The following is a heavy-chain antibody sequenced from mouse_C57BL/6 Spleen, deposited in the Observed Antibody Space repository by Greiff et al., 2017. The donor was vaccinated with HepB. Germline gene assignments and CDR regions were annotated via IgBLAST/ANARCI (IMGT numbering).Heavy chain of an antibody. CDR1: GYAFTNYL. Sequence: QVQLQQSGAELVRPGTSVKLSCKASGYAFTNYLIEWVKQRPGQGLEWIGVINPGSGGTNYNEKFKGKATLTADKSSSTAYMQLSSLTSEDSAVYFCARGDYGSSTRYFDVWGTGTTVTVSS. D-gene: IGHD1-1*01. J-gene: IGHJ1*03. CDR3: ARGDYGSSTRYFDV. V-gene: IGHV1-54*01. CDR2: INPGSGGT.